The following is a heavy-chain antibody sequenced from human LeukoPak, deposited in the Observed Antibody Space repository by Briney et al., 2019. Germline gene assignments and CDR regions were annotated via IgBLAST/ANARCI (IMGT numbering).Heavy chain of an antibody. D-gene: IGHD3-10*01. Sequence: GGSLRLSCEASGFTFSSYAMNWVRQAPGKGLEWVSTISISDNTHYADSVEGRFTISRDSAKNSLYLQMNSLRAEDTALYYCARDPSLVRGVINFDYWGQGTLVTVSS. V-gene: IGHV3-21*04. CDR3: ARDPSLVRGVINFDY. J-gene: IGHJ4*02. CDR1: GFTFSSYA. CDR2: ISISDNT.